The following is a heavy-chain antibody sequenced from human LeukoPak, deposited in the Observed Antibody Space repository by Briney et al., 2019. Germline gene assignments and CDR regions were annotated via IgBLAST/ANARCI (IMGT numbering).Heavy chain of an antibody. V-gene: IGHV4-59*08. CDR3: ARGGSPSEPLFDY. CDR2: IYYSGST. J-gene: IGHJ4*02. D-gene: IGHD6-13*01. CDR1: GGSISSYY. Sequence: PSETLSLTCTVSGGSISSYYWSWIRQPPGKGLEWIGYIYYSGSTNYNPSLKSRVTISVDTSKNQFSLKLSSVTAADTAVYYCARGGSPSEPLFDYWGQGTLVTVSS.